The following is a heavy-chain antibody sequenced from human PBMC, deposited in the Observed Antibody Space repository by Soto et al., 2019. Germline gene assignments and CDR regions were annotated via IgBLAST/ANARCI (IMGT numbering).Heavy chain of an antibody. J-gene: IGHJ6*02. CDR2: IHGGTGQT. V-gene: IGHV1-3*01. Sequence: ASVKVSCKASGYTFSTHAMHWVREAPGQSLEWMGWIHGGTGQTKHSHRFQDRVSITRDTSASTAYMELSSLRSEDTAVYYCARGKGMEENYYYYGLDIWGQGTTVTVSS. CDR1: GYTFSTHA. CDR3: ARGKGMEENYYYYGLDI. D-gene: IGHD1-1*01.